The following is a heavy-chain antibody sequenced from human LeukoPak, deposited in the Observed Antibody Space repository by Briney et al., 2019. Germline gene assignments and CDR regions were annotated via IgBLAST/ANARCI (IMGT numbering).Heavy chain of an antibody. D-gene: IGHD3-16*01. J-gene: IGHJ4*02. V-gene: IGHV3-74*01. CDR3: ARGLRGSPIDY. CDR1: GFTFSSYW. CDR2: INSDVSST. Sequence: GGSLRLSCAASGFTFSSYWMHWVRQAPGKGLVWVSRINSDVSSTGFADSVKGRFSVSRDNAKNTLYLQMNSLRAEDTAVYYCARGLRGSPIDYWGQGTLVTVSS.